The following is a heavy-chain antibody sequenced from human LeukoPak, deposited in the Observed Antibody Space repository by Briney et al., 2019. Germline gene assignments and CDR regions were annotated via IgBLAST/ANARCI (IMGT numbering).Heavy chain of an antibody. Sequence: GGSLRLSCAASGFTFSSYAMHWVRQAPGKGLEWVAVISYDGSNKYYADSVKGRFTISRDNSKNTLYLQMNSLRAEDTAVYYCAREELGDPGSTRRTYSSGPDYWGQGTLVTVSS. CDR3: AREELGDPGSTRRTYSSGPDY. D-gene: IGHD6-19*01. CDR2: ISYDGSNK. V-gene: IGHV3-30*04. CDR1: GFTFSSYA. J-gene: IGHJ4*02.